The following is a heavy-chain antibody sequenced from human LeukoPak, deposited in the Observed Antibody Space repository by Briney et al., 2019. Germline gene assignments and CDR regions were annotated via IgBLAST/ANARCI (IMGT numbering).Heavy chain of an antibody. CDR3: ARGFCSSGRCSKYDY. Sequence: GGSLRLSCAASRFTFSNYWMSWVRQAPGKGLEWVAKIKQDGSQRYYVESVTGRFTISRDNAKNSLYLQMNSLRADDTAIYYCARGFCSSGRCSKYDYWGQGTLVTVSS. J-gene: IGHJ4*02. CDR2: IKQDGSQR. D-gene: IGHD2-15*01. CDR1: RFTFSNYW. V-gene: IGHV3-7*01.